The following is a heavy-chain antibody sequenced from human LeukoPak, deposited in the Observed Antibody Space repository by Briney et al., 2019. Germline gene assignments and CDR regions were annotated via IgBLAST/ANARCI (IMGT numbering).Heavy chain of an antibody. CDR1: GFTFSSYA. CDR2: ISXSGGST. V-gene: IGHV3-23*01. J-gene: IGHJ5*02. CDR3: XXXXVPFXGXNPRAGFXP. Sequence: GGSLRLSCAASGFTFSSYAMSWVRQAPGKGLEWVSAISXSGGSTYYADSVKGRFTISRDNSKNTLYLQMNSLRAEDTAVYYXXXXXVPFXGXNPRAGFXPWGQGTLVTVSS. D-gene: IGHD6-25*01.